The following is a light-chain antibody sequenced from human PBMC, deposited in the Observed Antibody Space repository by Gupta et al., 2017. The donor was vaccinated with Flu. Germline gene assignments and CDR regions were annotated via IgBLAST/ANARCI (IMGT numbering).Light chain of an antibody. CDR3: GTWDSSLSAGV. J-gene: IGLJ3*02. V-gene: IGLV1-51*02. CDR1: GSNIGNNY. CDR2: ENN. Sequence: RVTISCSGSGSNIGNNYVYWYQHIPGTGPKLLIYENNKRPSGIPDRFSGSRADTSATLGITGLQTGDEADYYCGTWDSSLSAGVFGGGTKLTVL.